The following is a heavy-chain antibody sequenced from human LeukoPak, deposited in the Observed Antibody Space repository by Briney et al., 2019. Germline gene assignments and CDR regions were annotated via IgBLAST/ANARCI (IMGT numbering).Heavy chain of an antibody. CDR2: INHSGST. Sequence: PSETLSLTCAVYGGSFSGYYWSWIRQPPGKGLEWIGEINHSGSTNYNPSLKSRVTISVDTSKNQFSLKLSSVTAADTAVYYCARGSSTANYGMDAWGQGTTVTVSS. J-gene: IGHJ6*02. CDR1: GGSFSGYY. CDR3: ARGSSTANYGMDA. D-gene: IGHD2-2*01. V-gene: IGHV4-34*01.